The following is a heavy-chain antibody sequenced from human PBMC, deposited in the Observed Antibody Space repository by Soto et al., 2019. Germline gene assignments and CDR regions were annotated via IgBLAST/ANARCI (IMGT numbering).Heavy chain of an antibody. CDR3: ARDDEHGSNCDLAD. J-gene: IGHJ4*02. Sequence: QVQLVQSGGGVVQPGRSLRLSCAASGFNFNTYFMHWVRQAPGKGMEWVAMIFPNGRDKEYADSVKGRFTISRDNSNNSMYLQMDSLRPDDTAVYYWARDDEHGSNCDLADRGQGALVTVSS. CDR2: IFPNGRDK. V-gene: IGHV3-30*13. D-gene: IGHD1-26*01. CDR1: GFNFNTYF.